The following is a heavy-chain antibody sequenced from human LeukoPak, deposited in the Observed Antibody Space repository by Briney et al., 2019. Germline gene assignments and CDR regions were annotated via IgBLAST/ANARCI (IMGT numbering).Heavy chain of an antibody. D-gene: IGHD3-9*01. V-gene: IGHV4-39*01. CDR1: GGSTSSSSYY. CDR3: ARRVVITPRTIAAFDY. Sequence: SETLSLTCTVSGGSTSSSSYYWGWIRQPPGKGLEWIGSIYYSGSTYYNPSLKSRVTISVDTSKNQFSLKLSSVTAADTAVYYCARRVVITPRTIAAFDYWGQGTLVTVSS. CDR2: IYYSGST. J-gene: IGHJ4*02.